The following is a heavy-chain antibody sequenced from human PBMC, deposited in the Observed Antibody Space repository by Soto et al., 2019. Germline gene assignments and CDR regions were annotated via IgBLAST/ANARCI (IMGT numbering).Heavy chain of an antibody. D-gene: IGHD2-2*01. CDR1: GFTFSSYA. V-gene: IGHV3-30-3*01. CDR3: ARDKRGRYAKEWYFDL. J-gene: IGHJ2*01. Sequence: QVQLVESGGGVVQPGRSLRLSCAASGFTFSSYAMHWVRQAPGKGLEWVAVISYDGSNKYYADSVKGRFTISRDNSKNTLYLQMNSLRAEDTAVYYRARDKRGRYAKEWYFDLWGRGTLVTVSS. CDR2: ISYDGSNK.